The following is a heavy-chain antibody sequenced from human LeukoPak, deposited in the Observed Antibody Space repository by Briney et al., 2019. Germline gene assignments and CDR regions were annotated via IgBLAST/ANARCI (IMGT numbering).Heavy chain of an antibody. J-gene: IGHJ4*02. Sequence: PGGSLRLSCTTSGFIFGDYNMNWVRQAPGKGQEWVGYIRAKIHDGTTDFAASVKGRFTISRDDSKRIAYLQMTSLKSEDTAVYYCSRGQKDPYGPEFDYWGQGTLVIVSS. CDR2: IRAKIHDGTT. CDR3: SRGQKDPYGPEFDY. D-gene: IGHD3-10*01. V-gene: IGHV3-49*04. CDR1: GFIFGDYN.